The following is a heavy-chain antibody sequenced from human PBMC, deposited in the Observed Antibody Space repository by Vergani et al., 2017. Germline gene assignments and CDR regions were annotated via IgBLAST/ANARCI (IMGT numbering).Heavy chain of an antibody. D-gene: IGHD6-19*01. V-gene: IGHV3-30-3*01. J-gene: IGHJ3*02. CDR2: ISYDGSNK. CDR3: ARVKGQCLVTSAFDI. CDR1: GFTFSSYA. Sequence: QVQLVESGGGVVQPGRSLRLSCAASGFTFSSYAMHWVRQAPGKGLEWVAVISYDGSNKYYADSVKGRFTISRDNSKNTLYLQMNSLRSEDTAVYYCARVKGQCLVTSAFDIWGQGTMVTVSS.